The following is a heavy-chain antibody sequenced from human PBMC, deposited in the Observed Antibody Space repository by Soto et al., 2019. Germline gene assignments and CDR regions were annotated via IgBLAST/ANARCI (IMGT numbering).Heavy chain of an antibody. CDR2: IRNKVNSYTT. V-gene: IGHV3-72*01. Sequence: AGGSLRLSCAASGFTCSDHYIDWVRQAPGKGLEWVGRIRNKVNSYTTEYAASVKGRFAVSRDDSKNSVYLQMNSLKTEDTALYYCARVRRWELRFWYFDLWGRGTLVTVSS. D-gene: IGHD1-26*01. J-gene: IGHJ2*01. CDR1: GFTCSDHY. CDR3: ARVRRWELRFWYFDL.